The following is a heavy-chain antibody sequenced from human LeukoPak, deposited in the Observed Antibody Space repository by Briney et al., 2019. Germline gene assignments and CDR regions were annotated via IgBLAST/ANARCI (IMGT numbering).Heavy chain of an antibody. D-gene: IGHD5-24*01. J-gene: IGHJ4*02. Sequence: PGGSLRLSCAASGFTFSGSAVHWVRAASGKGLEWVGRIRNKANSYATAYAASVKGRFTISRDDSKNTAYLRMNSLKVKDTAVYYCAKQVEMATFDYWGQGTLVTVSS. CDR1: GFTFSGSA. CDR2: IRNKANSYAT. V-gene: IGHV3-73*01. CDR3: AKQVEMATFDY.